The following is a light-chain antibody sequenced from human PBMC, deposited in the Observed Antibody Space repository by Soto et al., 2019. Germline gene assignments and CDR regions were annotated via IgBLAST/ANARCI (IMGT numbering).Light chain of an antibody. CDR1: HTVRNNY. J-gene: IGKJ4*01. CDR2: GAS. Sequence: EFVLTQSPGTLSFSPGERATLSCRASHTVRNNYLAWYQQKPGQAPRLLIYGASSRATGIPDRFSGGGSGTDFTLTISRMEPEDFAVYYCQQFSSYPLTFGGGTKVDIK. CDR3: QQFSSYPLT. V-gene: IGKV3-20*01.